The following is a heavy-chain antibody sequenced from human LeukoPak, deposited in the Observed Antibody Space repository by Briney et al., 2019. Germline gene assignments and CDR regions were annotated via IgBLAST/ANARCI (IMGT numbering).Heavy chain of an antibody. J-gene: IGHJ6*03. CDR1: GFTFSSYA. CDR3: ILDCSSTSCAHGEYYYYMDV. D-gene: IGHD2-2*01. V-gene: IGHV3-30-3*01. CDR2: ISDDGSNK. Sequence: GGSLRLSCAASGFTFSSYAMHWVRQAPGKGLEWVAVISDDGSNKYYADSVKGRFTISRDNSKNTLYLQMNSLRAEDTAVYYCILDCSSTSCAHGEYYYYMDVWGKGTTVTVSS.